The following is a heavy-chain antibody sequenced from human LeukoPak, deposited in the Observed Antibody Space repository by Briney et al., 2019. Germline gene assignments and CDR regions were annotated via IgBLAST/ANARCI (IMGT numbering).Heavy chain of an antibody. CDR1: GGSFSGYY. CDR2: INHNGST. V-gene: IGHV4-34*01. J-gene: IGHJ4*02. D-gene: IGHD6-19*01. CDR3: ARDQGSGWYNY. Sequence: PSETLSLTCAVYGGSFSGYYRSWIRQPPGKGLEWIGEINHNGSTNYYPSLKSRVTISVDTSKNQFSLQSSSVTAADTAVYYCARDQGSGWYNYWGQGTLVTVSS.